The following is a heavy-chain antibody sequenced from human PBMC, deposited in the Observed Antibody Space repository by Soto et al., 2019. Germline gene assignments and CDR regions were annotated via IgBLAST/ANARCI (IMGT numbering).Heavy chain of an antibody. CDR3: ARPPRDYYDSSGYKYGMDV. Sequence: GGSPKISXKGSGYSFTSYWIGWVRQMTGKGLEWMGSIYPGDSDTRYSPSFQGQVTISADKSISTAYLQWSSLKASDTAMYYCARPPRDYYDSSGYKYGMDVWGQGTTVTVSS. CDR1: GYSFTSYW. V-gene: IGHV5-51*01. J-gene: IGHJ6*02. D-gene: IGHD3-22*01. CDR2: IYPGDSDT.